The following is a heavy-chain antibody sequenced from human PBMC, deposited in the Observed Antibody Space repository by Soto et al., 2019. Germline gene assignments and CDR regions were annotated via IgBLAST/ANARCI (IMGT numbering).Heavy chain of an antibody. D-gene: IGHD3-22*01. Sequence: GGSLRLSCAASGFTFSAYGMHWVRQAPGKGLEWVAVISYDGSNKYYADSVKGRLTISRDNSKNTLYLQMNSLRAEDTAVYYCAKDLLSSGNYYFEYWGQGTLVTVPS. CDR1: GFTFSAYG. V-gene: IGHV3-30*18. CDR2: ISYDGSNK. CDR3: AKDLLSSGNYYFEY. J-gene: IGHJ4*02.